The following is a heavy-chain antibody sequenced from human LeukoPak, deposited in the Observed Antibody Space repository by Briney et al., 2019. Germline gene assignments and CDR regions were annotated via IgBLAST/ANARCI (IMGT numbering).Heavy chain of an antibody. J-gene: IGHJ5*02. CDR1: GYTFTGYY. Sequence: GASVKVPCKASGYTFTGYYMDWVRQAPGQGLEWMGWINPNSGGTNYAQKFQGRVSMTRETSISRAYMELSRLRSDDTAVYYCARDHRYCSSISCPYNWFDPWGQGTLVTVSS. CDR2: INPNSGGT. CDR3: ARDHRYCSSISCPYNWFDP. V-gene: IGHV1-2*02. D-gene: IGHD2-2*01.